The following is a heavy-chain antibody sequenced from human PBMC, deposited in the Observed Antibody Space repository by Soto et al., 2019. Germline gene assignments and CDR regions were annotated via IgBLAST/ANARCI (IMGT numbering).Heavy chain of an antibody. CDR3: ARDKQVILTNYGMAL. J-gene: IGHJ6*02. D-gene: IGHD6-6*01. CDR2: INVDGTET. V-gene: IGHV3-74*01. CDR1: RFTFGSYW. Sequence: GGSLRLSCTAPRFTFGSYWMHWVRQAPGKGLVWVSDINVDGTETWYADSVKGRFTISRDNDKKTLYLHMTGLRVDDTGVYYCARDKQVILTNYGMALWGPGTTVTVFS.